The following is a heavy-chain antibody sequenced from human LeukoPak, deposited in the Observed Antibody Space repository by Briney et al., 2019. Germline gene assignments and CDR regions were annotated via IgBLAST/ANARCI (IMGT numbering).Heavy chain of an antibody. CDR2: ITSSGAYI. J-gene: IGHJ4*02. CDR3: ARMGLDGSGWYPDY. CDR1: GFTFNNYN. Sequence: GGSLRLSCAASGFTFNNYNMNWVRQAPGKALEWVSSITSSGAYIFYADSVKGRFTISRDSAKNSLYLQMNSLRAEDTAVYYCARMGLDGSGWYPDYWGQGTLVTVSS. V-gene: IGHV3-21*03. D-gene: IGHD6-19*01.